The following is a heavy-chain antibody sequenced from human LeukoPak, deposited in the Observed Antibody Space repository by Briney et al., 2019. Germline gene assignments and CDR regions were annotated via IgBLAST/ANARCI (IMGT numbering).Heavy chain of an antibody. V-gene: IGHV1-2*02. Sequence: ASVTVSCKASGYTFTGYYMHWVRQAPGQGLEWMGWINPDSGGTNYAQKFQGRVTMTRDTSISTAYMELRRLRSDDTAVYYCARVREYYGSGGWFDPWGQGTLVTVSS. CDR3: ARVREYYGSGGWFDP. J-gene: IGHJ5*02. D-gene: IGHD3-10*01. CDR1: GYTFTGYY. CDR2: INPDSGGT.